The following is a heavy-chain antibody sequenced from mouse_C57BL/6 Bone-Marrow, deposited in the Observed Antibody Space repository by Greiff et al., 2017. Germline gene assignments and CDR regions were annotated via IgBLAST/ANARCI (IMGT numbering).Heavy chain of an antibody. CDR1: GYTFTSYW. D-gene: IGHD2-3*01. Sequence: VQLQQPGAELVKPGASVKLSCKASGYTFTSYWMHWVKQRPGQGLEWIGYINPGSGNTKYNQKFKDKATLTVDTSSSTAYMQLSSLTSEDSAVYYCARSVVTTTLVGYWRQGTTLTVSS. J-gene: IGHJ2*01. V-gene: IGHV1-53*01. CDR2: INPGSGNT. CDR3: ARSVVTTTLVGY.